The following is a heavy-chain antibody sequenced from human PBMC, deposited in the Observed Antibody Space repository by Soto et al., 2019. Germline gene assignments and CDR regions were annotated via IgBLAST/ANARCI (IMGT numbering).Heavy chain of an antibody. CDR1: GGSFSGYY. V-gene: IGHV4-34*01. Sequence: QVQLQQWGAGLLKPSETLSLTCAVYGGSFSGYYWSWIRQPPGKGLEWIGEINHSGSTNYNPSLTGRVTISVDTSKNQFSLKLSSVTAADTAVYYCARGGGRYSYGYSPPSGMDVWGQGTTVTVSS. D-gene: IGHD5-18*01. CDR2: INHSGST. J-gene: IGHJ6*02. CDR3: ARGGGRYSYGYSPPSGMDV.